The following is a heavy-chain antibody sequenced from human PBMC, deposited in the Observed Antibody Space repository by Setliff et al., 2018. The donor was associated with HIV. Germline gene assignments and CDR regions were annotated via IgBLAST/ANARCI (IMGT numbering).Heavy chain of an antibody. Sequence: SETLSLTCAVYGGSFSGYYWSWVRQPPGKGLEWIGEINHSGSTNSNPSLKSRVTISADTSKNQFSLKLTSVTAADTAVYYCARGRMGYYGSGSYLPWGQGRLVTV. D-gene: IGHD3-10*01. CDR1: GGSFSGYY. V-gene: IGHV4-34*01. J-gene: IGHJ5*02. CDR2: INHSGST. CDR3: ARGRMGYYGSGSYLP.